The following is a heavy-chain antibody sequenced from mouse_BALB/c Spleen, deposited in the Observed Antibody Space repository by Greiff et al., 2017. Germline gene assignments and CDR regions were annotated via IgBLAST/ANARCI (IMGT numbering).Heavy chain of an antibody. V-gene: IGHV5-12-1*01. Sequence: EVKLVESGGGLVKPGGSLKLSCAASGFAFSSYDMSWVRQTPEKRLEWVAYISSGGGSTYYPDTVKGRFTISRDNAKNTLYLQMSSLKSEDTAMYYCARHEGVSMDYWGQGTSVTVSS. CDR3: ARHEGVSMDY. J-gene: IGHJ4*01. CDR1: GFAFSSYD. CDR2: ISSGGGST.